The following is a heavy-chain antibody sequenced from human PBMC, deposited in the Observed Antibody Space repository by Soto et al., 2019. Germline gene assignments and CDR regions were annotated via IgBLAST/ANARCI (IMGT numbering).Heavy chain of an antibody. Sequence: VQRAESGGGLVPPGGSLKLSCEVSDFTFSGSAMNWVRQASGKGLEWLGRIRSKTNNYATSYAASVRGRFTISRDDSRNRAYLQMNGLKADDTAMYYCTSSFRRSSGCYDHWGQGTPVTVS. CDR2: IRSKTNNYAT. J-gene: IGHJ4*02. V-gene: IGHV3-73*01. CDR3: TSSFRRSSGCYDH. D-gene: IGHD2-2*01. CDR1: DFTFSGSA.